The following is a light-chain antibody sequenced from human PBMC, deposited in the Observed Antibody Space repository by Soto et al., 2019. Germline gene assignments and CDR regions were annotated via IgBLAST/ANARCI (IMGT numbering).Light chain of an antibody. V-gene: IGKV3-11*01. J-gene: IGKJ4*01. CDR2: DAS. Sequence: EIVLTQSPATLSLSPGERATLSCRASQSISTHLAWYQQRPGQAPRLLIYDASSRAAGIPGRFSGSGSGTDFTLTISGLDPEDFAVYYCPQRSNWPRLSFGGGTKVEIK. CDR3: PQRSNWPRLS. CDR1: QSISTH.